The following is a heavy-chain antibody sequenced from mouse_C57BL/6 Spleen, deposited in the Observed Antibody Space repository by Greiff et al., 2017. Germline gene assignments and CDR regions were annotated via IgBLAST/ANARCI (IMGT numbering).Heavy chain of an antibody. CDR1: GYAFSSSW. CDR3: ARRDYGGGFAY. CDR2: IYPGDGDT. Sequence: QVQLQQSGPELVKPGASVKISCKASGYAFSSSWMNWVKQRPGKGLEWIGRIYPGDGDTNYNGKFKGKATLTADKSSSTAYMQLSSLTSEDSAVYFCARRDYGGGFAYWGQGTLVTVSA. J-gene: IGHJ3*01. V-gene: IGHV1-82*01. D-gene: IGHD1-1*01.